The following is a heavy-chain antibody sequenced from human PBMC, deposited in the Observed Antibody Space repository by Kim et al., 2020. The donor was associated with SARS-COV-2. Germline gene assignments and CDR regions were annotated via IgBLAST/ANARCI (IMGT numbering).Heavy chain of an antibody. CDR3: ARDQSLGDFWSLGDYYYYGMDV. J-gene: IGHJ6*02. D-gene: IGHD3-3*01. CDR2: INPSGGST. CDR1: GYTFTSYY. V-gene: IGHV1-46*01. Sequence: ASVKVSCKASGYTFTSYYMHWVRRAPGQGLEWMGIINPSGGSTSYAQKFQGRVTMTRDTSTSTVYMELSSLRSEDTAMYYCARDQSLGDFWSLGDYYYYGMDVWGQGTTVTVSS.